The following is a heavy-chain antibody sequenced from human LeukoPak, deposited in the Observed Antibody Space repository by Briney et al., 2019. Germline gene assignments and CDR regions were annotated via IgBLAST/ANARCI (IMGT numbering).Heavy chain of an antibody. CDR1: GFTFSSYS. J-gene: IGHJ4*02. Sequence: GGSLRLSCAASGFTFSSYSMNWVRQAPGKGLEWVSYISSSSSTIYYADSVKGRFTISRDNAKNSLYLQMNSLRAEDTAVYYCASAARPGDYWGQGTLVTVSS. D-gene: IGHD6-6*01. V-gene: IGHV3-48*04. CDR3: ASAARPGDY. CDR2: ISSSSSTI.